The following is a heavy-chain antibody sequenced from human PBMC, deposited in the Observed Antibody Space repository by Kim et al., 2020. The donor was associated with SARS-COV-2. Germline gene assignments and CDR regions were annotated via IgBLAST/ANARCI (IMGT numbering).Heavy chain of an antibody. Sequence: GGSLRLSCAASGFTFSSYAMHWVRQAPGKGLEWVAVISYDGSNKYYADSVKGRFTISRDNSKNTLYLQMNSLRAEDTAVYYCARDPADSGSYYFDYWGQG. J-gene: IGHJ4*02. V-gene: IGHV3-30*04. D-gene: IGHD1-26*01. CDR3: ARDPADSGSYYFDY. CDR2: ISYDGSNK. CDR1: GFTFSSYA.